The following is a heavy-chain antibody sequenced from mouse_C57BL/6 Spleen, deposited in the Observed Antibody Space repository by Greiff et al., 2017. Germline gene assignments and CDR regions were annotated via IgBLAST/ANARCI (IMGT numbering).Heavy chain of an antibody. V-gene: IGHV1-18*01. Sequence: EVKLQESGPELVKPGASVKIPCKASGYTFTDYNMDWVKQSHGKSLEWIGDINPNNGGTNYNQKFKGKATLTVDKSSSTAYMELRSLTSEDTAVYYCACKGDAMDYWGQGTSVTVSS. CDR3: ACKGDAMDY. CDR1: GYTFTDYN. J-gene: IGHJ4*01. CDR2: INPNNGGT.